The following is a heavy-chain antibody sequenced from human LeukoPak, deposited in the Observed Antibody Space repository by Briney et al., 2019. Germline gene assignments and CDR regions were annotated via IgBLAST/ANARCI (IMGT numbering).Heavy chain of an antibody. CDR3: ARDRSGFMIVVAGGRGVFDY. V-gene: IGHV3-48*03. CDR2: ISSSGSTI. Sequence: QPGGSLRLSCAASGFTFSSYEMNWVRQAPGKGLEWVSYISSSGSTIYYADSVKGRFTISRDNAKNSLYLQMNSLRAEDTAVYYCARDRSGFMIVVAGGRGVFDYWGQGTLVTVSS. D-gene: IGHD3-22*01. CDR1: GFTFSSYE. J-gene: IGHJ4*02.